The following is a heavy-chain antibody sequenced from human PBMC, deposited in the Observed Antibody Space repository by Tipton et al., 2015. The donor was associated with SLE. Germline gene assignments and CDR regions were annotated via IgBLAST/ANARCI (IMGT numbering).Heavy chain of an antibody. CDR2: MYPSVTT. J-gene: IGHJ4*02. D-gene: IGHD6-6*01. V-gene: IGHV4-38-2*01. Sequence: TLSLTCDVSGYSIRRGFYWGWIRQPAGKGLEWIGRMYPSVTTTYNPSLKSRVTISVDTSKNQFSLKLSSVTAADTAVYYCARSTDRSSFDTLAYWGQGTLVTVSS. CDR1: GYSIRRGFY. CDR3: ARSTDRSSFDTLAY.